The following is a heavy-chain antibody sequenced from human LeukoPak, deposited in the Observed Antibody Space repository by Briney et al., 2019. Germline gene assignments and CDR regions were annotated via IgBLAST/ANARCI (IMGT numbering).Heavy chain of an antibody. CDR1: GSIFTSYW. CDR2: IYPGDSDT. Sequence: GASLEISCEGSGSIFTSYWIGWVRQLPGKGLEWMGIIYPGDSDTTYSPSFRCQVTISADKSISTAYLQWSSLKASDTAMYYCARHRPPDYGDYGMDVWGQGTTVTVSS. V-gene: IGHV5-51*01. D-gene: IGHD4-17*01. J-gene: IGHJ6*02. CDR3: ARHRPPDYGDYGMDV.